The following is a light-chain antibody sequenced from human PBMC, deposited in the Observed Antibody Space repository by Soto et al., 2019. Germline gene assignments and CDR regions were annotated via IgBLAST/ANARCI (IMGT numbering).Light chain of an antibody. CDR2: GSS. J-gene: IGKJ4*01. V-gene: IGKV3-20*01. Sequence: EIVLTQSPGTLSLSPGERATLSCRASQSVSSGYLACYQHKPGQAPRLLIYGSSSRATGIPDRFSGSGCGTDFPLTISRLEPEDAAVYYCQQYGSSPAFGVGTKVEIK. CDR3: QQYGSSPA. CDR1: QSVSSGY.